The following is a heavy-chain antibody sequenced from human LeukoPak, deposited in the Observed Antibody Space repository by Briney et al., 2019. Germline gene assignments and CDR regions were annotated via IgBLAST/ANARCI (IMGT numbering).Heavy chain of an antibody. CDR3: ARDNGVVHGVYYMDV. V-gene: IGHV3-7*01. CDR2: IKQDGREK. D-gene: IGHD3-3*01. Sequence: PGGSLRLSCAASGFTFSNYWMTWVRQAPGKGLEWVADIKQDGREKLYVNSVRGRLTMSRDNAKMSLFLQMNSLRAEDTAVYYCARDNGVVHGVYYMDVWGKGTTVTVS. CDR1: GFTFSNYW. J-gene: IGHJ6*03.